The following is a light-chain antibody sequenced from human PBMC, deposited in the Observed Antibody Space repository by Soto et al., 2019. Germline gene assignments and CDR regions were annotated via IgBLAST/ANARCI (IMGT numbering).Light chain of an antibody. CDR3: TSYAGSNNLL. Sequence: QSALTQPPSASGSPGQSVTISCTETSSDVGGYNYVSWYQQHPGKAPKLMIYEVSKRPSGVPDRFSGSKSGSTASLTVSGLQTEDEADYYCTSYAGSNNLLFGGGTKLTVL. J-gene: IGLJ2*01. CDR1: SSDVGGYNY. V-gene: IGLV2-8*01. CDR2: EVS.